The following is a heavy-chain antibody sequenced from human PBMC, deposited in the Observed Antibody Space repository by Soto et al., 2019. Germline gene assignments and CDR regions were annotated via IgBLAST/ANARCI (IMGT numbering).Heavy chain of an antibody. J-gene: IGHJ6*03. CDR3: AKFVRRRNDYYYYMDV. CDR1: GFTFSSYA. V-gene: IGHV3-23*01. Sequence: GGSLRLSCAASGFTFSSYAMSWVRQAPGKGLEWVSAISGSGGSTYYADSVKGRFTISRDNSKNTLYLQMNSLRAEDTAVYYCAKFVRRRNDYYYYMDVWGKGTTVTVSS. CDR2: ISGSGGST. D-gene: IGHD2-21*01.